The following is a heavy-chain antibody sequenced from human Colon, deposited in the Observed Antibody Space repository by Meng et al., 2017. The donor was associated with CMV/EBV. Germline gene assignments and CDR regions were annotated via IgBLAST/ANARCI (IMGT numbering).Heavy chain of an antibody. CDR2: ISGSGSAT. CDR3: VRGARDGYSGGAGYGMDV. J-gene: IGHJ6*02. CDR1: GSTFRNYE. Sequence: GGSLRLSCVASGSTFRNYEMNWVRQAPGKGLEWVSYISGSGSATYFVDSVKGRFTISRDNVKNTMDLQMNSLRDEDTAIYYCVRGARDGYSGGAGYGMDVWGQGTTVTVSS. V-gene: IGHV3-48*03. D-gene: IGHD5-12*01.